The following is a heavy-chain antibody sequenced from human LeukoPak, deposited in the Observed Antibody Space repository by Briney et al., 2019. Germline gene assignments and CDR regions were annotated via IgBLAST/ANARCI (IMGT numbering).Heavy chain of an antibody. V-gene: IGHV4-39*01. D-gene: IGHD3-22*01. CDR3: ARLHYYDSSGYLY. J-gene: IGHJ4*02. CDR1: GGSISSSSYY. CDR2: IYYSGST. Sequence: SETLSLTCTVSGGSISSSSYYWGWIRQPPGKGLEWIGSIYYSGSTYYNPSLKSRVTISVDTSKNQFSLKLSSVTAADTAVYYCARLHYYDSSGYLYWGQETLVTVSS.